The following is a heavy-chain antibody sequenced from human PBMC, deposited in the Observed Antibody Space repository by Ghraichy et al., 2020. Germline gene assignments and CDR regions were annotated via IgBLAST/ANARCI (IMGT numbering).Heavy chain of an antibody. D-gene: IGHD6-13*01. V-gene: IGHV4-39*01. Sequence: SETLSLTCTVSGGSISSSSYYWGWIRQPPGKGLEWIGSIYYSGSTYYNPSLKSRVTISVDTSKNQFSLKLSSVTAADTAVYYCARRTAAAGMIYYYYYGMDVWGQGTTVTVSS. CDR2: IYYSGST. CDR3: ARRTAAAGMIYYYYYGMDV. CDR1: GGSISSSSYY. J-gene: IGHJ6*02.